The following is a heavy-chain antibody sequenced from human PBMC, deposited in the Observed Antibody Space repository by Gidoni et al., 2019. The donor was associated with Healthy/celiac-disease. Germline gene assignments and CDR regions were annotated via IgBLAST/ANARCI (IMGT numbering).Heavy chain of an antibody. Sequence: EVQLVESGGGLVQPGGSLRLSCAASGFTLSSDWVSWVRQAPGRVLEWVANIKQGGSVKYYVDSVKGRFTISRDNAKNSLYLQMNSLRAEDTAVYYCARQKYYDFWSGYYGGFDYWGQGTLVTVSS. J-gene: IGHJ4*02. D-gene: IGHD3-3*01. CDR2: IKQGGSVK. CDR1: GFTLSSDW. V-gene: IGHV3-7*03. CDR3: ARQKYYDFWSGYYGGFDY.